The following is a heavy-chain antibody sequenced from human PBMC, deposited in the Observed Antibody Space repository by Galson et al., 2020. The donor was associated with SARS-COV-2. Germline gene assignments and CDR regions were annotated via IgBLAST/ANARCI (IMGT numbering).Heavy chain of an antibody. Sequence: SETLSLTCTVSGYSISSGYYWGWIRQPPGKGLEWIGSIYHSGSTYYNPSLKSRVTISVDTSKNQFSLKLSSVTAADTAVYYCAGENRRRDGYWGQGTLVTVSS. CDR3: AGENRRRDGY. CDR2: IYHSGST. J-gene: IGHJ4*02. CDR1: GYSISSGYY. V-gene: IGHV4-38-2*02.